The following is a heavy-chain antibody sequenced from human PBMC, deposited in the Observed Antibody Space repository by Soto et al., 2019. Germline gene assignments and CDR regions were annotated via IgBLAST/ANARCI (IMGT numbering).Heavy chain of an antibody. J-gene: IGHJ5*02. D-gene: IGHD3-10*01. CDR2: IYYSGST. CDR3: ARASQLLWFGESVWFDP. Sequence: SETLSLTCTVSGGSISSYYWSWIRQPPGKGLEWIGYIYYSGSTNYNPSLKSRVTISVDTSKNQFSLKLSSVTAADTAVYYCARASQLLWFGESVWFDPWGQGTLVTVSS. CDR1: GGSISSYY. V-gene: IGHV4-59*01.